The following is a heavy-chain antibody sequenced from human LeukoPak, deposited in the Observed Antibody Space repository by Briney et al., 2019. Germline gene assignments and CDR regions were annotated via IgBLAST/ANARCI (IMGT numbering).Heavy chain of an antibody. CDR1: RYSYTSYW. Sequence: GESLKISCKSSRYSYTSYWIGWVRQMPGKGLEWMGIIYPGDSDTRYSRSFQGQVTISADKSLRTAYLQWRSLKASDTGIYFCARLGGPHSPFDNWGQGTRVIVSS. J-gene: IGHJ4*02. V-gene: IGHV5-51*01. CDR2: IYPGDSDT. D-gene: IGHD2-15*01. CDR3: ARLGGPHSPFDN.